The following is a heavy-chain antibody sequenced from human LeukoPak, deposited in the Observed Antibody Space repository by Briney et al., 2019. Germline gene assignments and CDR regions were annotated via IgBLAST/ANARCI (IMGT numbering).Heavy chain of an antibody. V-gene: IGHV3-23*01. Sequence: GGSLRLSCAASGFTFSNYAISWVRQAPGKGLEWVSAISGSGGSTYYADSVKGRFTISRDNSKNTLYLQMNSLRAEDTAVYYCARGPRPGGIVVVVAATALRYWGQGTLVTVSS. CDR2: ISGSGGST. CDR1: GFTFSNYA. D-gene: IGHD2-15*01. CDR3: ARGPRPGGIVVVVAATALRY. J-gene: IGHJ4*02.